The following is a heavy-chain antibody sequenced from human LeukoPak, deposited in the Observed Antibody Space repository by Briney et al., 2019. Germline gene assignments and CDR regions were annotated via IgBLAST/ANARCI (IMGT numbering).Heavy chain of an antibody. D-gene: IGHD6-13*01. CDR2: ISSSSSTI. Sequence: PGESLRLSCAASGFTFSSYSMNWVRQAPGKGLEWVAYISSSSSTIYYADSVKGRFTISRDNAKNSLYLQMNSLRAEHTAVYYCAREGAAARSYYYYGMDVWGQGTTVTVSS. J-gene: IGHJ6*02. V-gene: IGHV3-48*01. CDR1: GFTFSSYS. CDR3: AREGAAARSYYYYGMDV.